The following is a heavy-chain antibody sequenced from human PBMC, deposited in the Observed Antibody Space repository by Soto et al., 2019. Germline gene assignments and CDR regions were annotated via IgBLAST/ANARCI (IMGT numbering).Heavy chain of an antibody. J-gene: IGHJ4*02. D-gene: IGHD5-12*01. CDR2: ISGSGRNT. CDR3: ARYKYQYGRMFPFDY. CDR1: GFTFNNYV. Sequence: EVHLLESGGALVRPGGSLRLSCAASGFTFNNYVMSWVRQAPGQGLEWVSAISGSGRNTDYADPVRGRVTISRDNVKNTLFLQLDSLRVEDTGIYYCARYKYQYGRMFPFDYWGQGTLVTVTS. V-gene: IGHV3-23*01.